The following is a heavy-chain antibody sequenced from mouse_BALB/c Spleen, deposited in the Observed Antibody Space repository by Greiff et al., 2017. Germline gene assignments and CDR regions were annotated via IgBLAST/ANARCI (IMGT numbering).Heavy chain of an antibody. J-gene: IGHJ3*01. CDR2: ISSGGSYT. V-gene: IGHV5-6*01. Sequence: DVQLQESGGDLVKPGGSLKLSCAASGFTFSSYGMSWVRQTPDKRLEWVATISSGGSYTYYPDSVKGRFTISRDNAKNTLYLQMSSLKSEDTAMYYCASYYGYDGWFAYWGQGTLVTVSA. CDR3: ASYYGYDGWFAY. D-gene: IGHD2-2*01. CDR1: GFTFSSYG.